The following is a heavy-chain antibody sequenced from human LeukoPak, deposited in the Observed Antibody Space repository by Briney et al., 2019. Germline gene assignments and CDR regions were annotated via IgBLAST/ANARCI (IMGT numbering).Heavy chain of an antibody. CDR2: IIPIFGTA. V-gene: IGHV1-69*01. J-gene: IGHJ6*02. CDR3: ARDRYSGSYALYYYYGMDV. CDR1: GGTFSSYA. D-gene: IGHD1-26*01. Sequence: GASVKVSCKASGGTFSSYAISWVRQAPGQGLEWMGGIIPIFGTANYAQKFQGRVTITADESTSTAYIELSSLRSEDTAVYYCARDRYSGSYALYYYYGMDVWGQGTTVTVSS.